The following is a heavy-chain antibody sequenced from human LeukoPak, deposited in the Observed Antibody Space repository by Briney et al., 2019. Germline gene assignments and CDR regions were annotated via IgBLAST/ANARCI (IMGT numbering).Heavy chain of an antibody. CDR2: ISGSGGRT. Sequence: QPGGSLRLSCAASGFTFSSYAMSWVRQAPGKGLEWVSSISGSGGRTYYADSVKGRFTTSRDNSKNTLYLQMNSLRVEDTAVYYCAKDYNYDSSGYSFGYWGQGTLVTVSS. CDR3: AKDYNYDSSGYSFGY. J-gene: IGHJ4*02. V-gene: IGHV3-23*01. CDR1: GFTFSSYA. D-gene: IGHD3-22*01.